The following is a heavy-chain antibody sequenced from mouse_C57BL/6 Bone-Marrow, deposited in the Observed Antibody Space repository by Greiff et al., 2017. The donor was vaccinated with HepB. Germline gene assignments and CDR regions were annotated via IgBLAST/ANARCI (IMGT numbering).Heavy chain of an antibody. Sequence: EVHLVESGGGLVKPGGSLKLSCAASGFTFSSYTMSWVRQTPEKRLEWVATISGGGGNTYYPDSVKGRFTISRDNAKTTLYLQMSSLRSEDTALYYCARHGSNHYYYAMDYWGQGTSVTVSS. CDR2: ISGGGGNT. D-gene: IGHD2-5*01. J-gene: IGHJ4*01. CDR1: GFTFSSYT. CDR3: ARHGSNHYYYAMDY. V-gene: IGHV5-9*01.